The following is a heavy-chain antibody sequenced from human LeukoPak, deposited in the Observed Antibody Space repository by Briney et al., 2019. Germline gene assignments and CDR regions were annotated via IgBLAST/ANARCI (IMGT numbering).Heavy chain of an antibody. CDR1: GGSISSYH. V-gene: IGHV4-59*01. J-gene: IGHJ5*02. D-gene: IGHD2-15*01. CDR3: ARDSCSGGSCYSWFDP. CDR2: IYYSGST. Sequence: SETLSLTCTVSGGSISSYHWSWIRQPPGKGLEWIGYIYYSGSTNYNPSLKSRVTISVDTSKNQFSLKLSSVTAADTAVYYCARDSCSGGSCYSWFDPWGQGTLVTVSS.